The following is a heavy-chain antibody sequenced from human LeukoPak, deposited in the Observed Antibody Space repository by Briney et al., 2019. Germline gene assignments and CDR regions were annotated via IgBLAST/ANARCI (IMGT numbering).Heavy chain of an antibody. CDR3: ATTNCSSTSCYGWGYYYYYHMDV. CDR1: GGSISSYY. Sequence: SETLSLTCTVSGGSISSYYWSWIRQPPGKGLEWIGYIYYSGSTNYNPSLKSRVTISVDTSKNQFSLKLSSVTAADTAVYYCATTNCSSTSCYGWGYYYYYHMDVWGKGTTVTVSS. J-gene: IGHJ6*03. D-gene: IGHD2-2*01. CDR2: IYYSGST. V-gene: IGHV4-59*01.